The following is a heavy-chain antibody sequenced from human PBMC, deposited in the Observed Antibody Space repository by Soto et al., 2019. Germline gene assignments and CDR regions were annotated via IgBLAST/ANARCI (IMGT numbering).Heavy chain of an antibody. V-gene: IGHV2-5*02. CDR1: GFSLSTSGVG. CDR3: AHIDGIEDFWGLHGNWFDP. Sequence: QITLKESGPTLVKPTQTLTLTCTFSGFSLSTSGVGVGWIRQPPGKALEWLALIYWDDDKRYSPSLKSRLTITKDTSKNHVVLTMTNMDPVDTATYYCAHIDGIEDFWGLHGNWFDPWGQGTLVTVSS. D-gene: IGHD3-3*01. J-gene: IGHJ5*02. CDR2: IYWDDDK.